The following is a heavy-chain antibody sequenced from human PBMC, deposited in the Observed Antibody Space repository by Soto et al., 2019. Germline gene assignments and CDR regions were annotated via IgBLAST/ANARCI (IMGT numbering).Heavy chain of an antibody. Sequence: GGSLRLSCAASGFTFSNAWMSWVRQAPGKGLEWVGRIKSKTDGGTTDYAAPVKGRFTISRDDSKNTLYLQMNSLKTEDTAVYYCTTRGDRCSGGSCYAYFDYWGQGTLVTVSS. CDR3: TTRGDRCSGGSCYAYFDY. V-gene: IGHV3-15*01. D-gene: IGHD2-15*01. J-gene: IGHJ4*02. CDR1: GFTFSNAW. CDR2: IKSKTDGGTT.